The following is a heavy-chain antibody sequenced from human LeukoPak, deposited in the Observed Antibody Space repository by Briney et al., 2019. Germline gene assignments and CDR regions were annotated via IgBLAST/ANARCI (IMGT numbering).Heavy chain of an antibody. CDR2: MNPNSGNT. V-gene: IGHV1-8*01. CDR3: AILIFADGGYYFDY. D-gene: IGHD3/OR15-3a*01. CDR1: GYTFTSYD. J-gene: IGHJ4*02. Sequence: GASVTVSCKASGYTFTSYDINWVRQATGQGLEWMGWMNPNSGNTGYAQKFQGRVTMTEDTSTDTAHMELSSLRSEDTAVYYCAILIFADGGYYFDYWGQGTPVTVSS.